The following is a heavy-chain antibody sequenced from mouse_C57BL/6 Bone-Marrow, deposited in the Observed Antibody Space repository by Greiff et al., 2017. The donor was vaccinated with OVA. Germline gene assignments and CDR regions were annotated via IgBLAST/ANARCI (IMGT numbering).Heavy chain of an antibody. CDR2: ISPGNSDT. V-gene: IGHV1-5*01. CDR3: TRGRKNLFFDV. J-gene: IGHJ1*03. CDR1: GYTFTSYW. D-gene: IGHD1-1*01. Sequence: VQLQQSGTVLARPGASVKMSCKTSGYTFTSYWMHWVKQRPGQGLEWIGAISPGNSDTSYNQKFKGKAKLTAVTTDSTAYMELSSLTNENSAVYYCTRGRKNLFFDVWGTGTTVTVSS.